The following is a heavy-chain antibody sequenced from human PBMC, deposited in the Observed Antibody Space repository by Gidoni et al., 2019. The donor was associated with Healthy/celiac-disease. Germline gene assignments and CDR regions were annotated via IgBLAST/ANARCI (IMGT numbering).Heavy chain of an antibody. J-gene: IGHJ4*02. D-gene: IGHD3-16*01. CDR1: GFTFGDYA. CDR2: IRSKAYGGTT. CDR3: TRGGSLVYFDY. Sequence: EVQLVESGGSLVKPGRSLRLSLTASGFTFGDYAMSWFRQAPGKGLEWVGFIRSKAYGGTTEYAASVKGRFTISRDDSKSIAYLQMNSLKTEDTAVYYCTRGGSLVYFDYWGQGTLVTVSS. V-gene: IGHV3-49*05.